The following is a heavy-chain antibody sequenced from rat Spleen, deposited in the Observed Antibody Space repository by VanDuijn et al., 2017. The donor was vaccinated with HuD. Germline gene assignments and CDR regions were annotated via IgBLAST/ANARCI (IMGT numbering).Heavy chain of an antibody. Sequence: EVQLVESDGGLVQPGRSLKLSCAASGFTFSDYGVAWVRQAPTKGLEWVATISYGDSSGHSSTYYRDSVKGRFTISRDIAKSTRSLQMDSLRSEDTATYYCARHGYDGSYYYWDYWGQGVMVTVSS. D-gene: IGHD1-12*02. J-gene: IGHJ2*01. CDR2: ISYGDSSGHSST. V-gene: IGHV5-29*01. CDR1: GFTFSDYG. CDR3: ARHGYDGSYYYWDY.